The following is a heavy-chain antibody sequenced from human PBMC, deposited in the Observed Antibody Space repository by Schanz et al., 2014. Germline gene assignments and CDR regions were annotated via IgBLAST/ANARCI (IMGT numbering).Heavy chain of an antibody. V-gene: IGHV1-2*06. CDR2: INPNSGGT. Sequence: QVQLVQSGSELKKPGASVKVSCKTSGYTFNSYALHWVRQAPGQGLEWMGRINPNSGGTNYAQNFQGRVTMTRDTSISTAYMELSRLRSDDTAVYYCARGLVRYFAYWGQGTLVTVSS. CDR3: ARGLVRYFAY. J-gene: IGHJ4*02. CDR1: GYTFNSYA. D-gene: IGHD2-8*02.